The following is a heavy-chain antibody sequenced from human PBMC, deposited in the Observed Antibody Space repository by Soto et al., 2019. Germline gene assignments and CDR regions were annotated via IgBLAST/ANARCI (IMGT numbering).Heavy chain of an antibody. Sequence: GGSLRLSCAASGFTFSSYAMHWVRQAPGKGLEWVAVISYDGSNKYYADSVKGRFTISRDNSKNTLYLQMNSLRAEDTAVYYCARVLSKREYSSSWSPAYYYYGMDVWGQGTTVTVS. D-gene: IGHD6-13*01. V-gene: IGHV3-30-3*01. CDR3: ARVLSKREYSSSWSPAYYYYGMDV. CDR2: ISYDGSNK. J-gene: IGHJ6*02. CDR1: GFTFSSYA.